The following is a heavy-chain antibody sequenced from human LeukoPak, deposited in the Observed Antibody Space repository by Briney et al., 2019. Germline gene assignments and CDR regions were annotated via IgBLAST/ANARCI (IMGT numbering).Heavy chain of an antibody. CDR2: LFYNEDA. CDR3: ARDFGSGSPFDY. Sequence: SETLSLTCAVSGGSMSHFHWNWFRQPPGKGLEWIGSLFYNEDAKYNPSLKSRVTMSVDTSKNQFSLKLSSVTAADTAVYYCARDFGSGSPFDYWGQGTLVTVSS. D-gene: IGHD3-10*01. J-gene: IGHJ4*02. V-gene: IGHV4-59*12. CDR1: GGSMSHFH.